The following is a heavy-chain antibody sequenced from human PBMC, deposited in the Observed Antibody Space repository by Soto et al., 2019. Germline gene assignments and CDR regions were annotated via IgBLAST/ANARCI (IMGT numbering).Heavy chain of an antibody. J-gene: IGHJ5*02. CDR2: TYFRSKLHY. CDR3: ARGEQWLAT. CDR1: GDSVYSNSAA. V-gene: IGHV6-1*01. D-gene: IGHD6-19*01. Sequence: SQTLSLTCAISGDSVYSNSAAWDWISQSTSRVLEWLGRTYFRSKLHYGDAVSVQSRITIKPDTSKNQVALQVNSGHPEDTPVYYCARGEQWLATWGQVTLVTVAS.